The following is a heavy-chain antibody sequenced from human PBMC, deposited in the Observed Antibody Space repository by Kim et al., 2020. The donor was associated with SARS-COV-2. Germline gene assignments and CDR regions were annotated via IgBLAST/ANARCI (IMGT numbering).Heavy chain of an antibody. CDR3: ARGSGWPKIDY. J-gene: IGHJ4*02. CDR1: GYTFTTYG. D-gene: IGHD6-19*01. Sequence: ASVKVSCEASGYTFTTYGITWVRQAPGQGLEWMGWVSANNGDTRYAQRLQGRVTMTTDTSTSTAYMELWSLISDDTAVYYCARGSGWPKIDYWGQGTLVT. CDR2: VSANNGDT. V-gene: IGHV1-18*04.